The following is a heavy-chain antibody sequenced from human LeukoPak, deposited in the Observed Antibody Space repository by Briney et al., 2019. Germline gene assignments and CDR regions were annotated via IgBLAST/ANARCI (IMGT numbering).Heavy chain of an antibody. CDR2: IGTGGDP. CDR3: ARSGSYSTGFDY. Sequence: GGSLRLSCAASGFTFSSYDMYWVRQATGQGLEWVSGIGTGGDPSYPGSVKGRFTISREKSKNSLYLQMNSLRAGDTAVYYCARSGSYSTGFDYWGQGTLVTVSS. D-gene: IGHD1-26*01. CDR1: GFTFSSYD. V-gene: IGHV3-13*05. J-gene: IGHJ4*02.